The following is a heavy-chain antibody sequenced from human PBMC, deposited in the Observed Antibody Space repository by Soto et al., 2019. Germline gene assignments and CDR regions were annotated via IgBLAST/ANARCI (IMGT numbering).Heavy chain of an antibody. CDR3: ARDGGYSGYDTPGYYFDY. V-gene: IGHV4-31*03. J-gene: IGHJ4*02. CDR1: GGYISSGGYY. CDR2: IYYSGST. D-gene: IGHD5-12*01. Sequence: SETLSLTCPVSGGYISSGGYYWSWIRQHPGKGLEWIGYIYYSGSTYYNPSLKSRVTISVDTSKNQFSLKLSSVTAADTAVYYCARDGGYSGYDTPGYYFDYWGQGTLVTVSS.